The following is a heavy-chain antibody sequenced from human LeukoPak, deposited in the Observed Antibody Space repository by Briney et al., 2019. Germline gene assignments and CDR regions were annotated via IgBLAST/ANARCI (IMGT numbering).Heavy chain of an antibody. J-gene: IGHJ3*02. CDR3: ARDRQLRFLEWVGDAFDI. CDR1: GFTSSSYA. Sequence: PGGSLRLSCAASGFTSSSYAMSWVRQAPGKGLEWVSVISASGGSTYYADSVKGRFTISRDNAKNSLYLQMNSLRAEDTAVYYCARDRQLRFLEWVGDAFDIWGQGTMVTVSS. V-gene: IGHV3-23*01. CDR2: ISASGGST. D-gene: IGHD3-3*01.